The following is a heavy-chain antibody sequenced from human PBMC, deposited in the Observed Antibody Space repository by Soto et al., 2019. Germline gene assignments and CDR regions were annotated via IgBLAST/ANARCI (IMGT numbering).Heavy chain of an antibody. CDR3: ARAGQYNFGKSGLAYYYNVMDG. Sequence: SSVQVSCKTSGGSFSSYAIGWVRHAPGQGLEWMGGIIPIFGTANYAPKFQGRVTITADESTSAAYMELSSLRSEDTAVYYCARAGQYNFGKSGLAYYYNVMDGWGLGTTVTVSS. V-gene: IGHV1-69*01. J-gene: IGHJ6*02. D-gene: IGHD1-20*01. CDR2: IIPIFGTA. CDR1: GGSFSSYA.